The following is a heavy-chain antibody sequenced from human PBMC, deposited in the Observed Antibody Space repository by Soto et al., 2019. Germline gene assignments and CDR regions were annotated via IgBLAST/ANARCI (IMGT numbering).Heavy chain of an antibody. D-gene: IGHD6-25*01. J-gene: IGHJ4*02. Sequence: ASVKVYCKSSGYSFSGYYIQWVRQAPGQGPEWLGWIYPNTETTDSSKKFQGRVTMTSDMSNRTVYMELRDLRSDDTAVYYCVSLQTSGWPGAHWGQGTMVTVSS. CDR1: GYSFSGYY. CDR3: VSLQTSGWPGAH. V-gene: IGHV1-2*02. CDR2: IYPNTETT.